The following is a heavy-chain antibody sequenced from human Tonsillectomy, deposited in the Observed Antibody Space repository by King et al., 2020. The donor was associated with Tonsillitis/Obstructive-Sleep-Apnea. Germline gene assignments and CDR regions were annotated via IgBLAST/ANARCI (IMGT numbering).Heavy chain of an antibody. CDR1: GFTFSSYG. Sequence: VQLVESGGGVVQPGRSLRLSCAASGFTFSSYGMHWVRQAPGKGLEWGAVIWYDGSNKYYADSVKGRFTISRYNSKNTLYLQMNSLRAEDTAVYFCARDGEMATISYYYYYMDVWGKGTTVTVSS. V-gene: IGHV3-33*01. D-gene: IGHD5-24*01. CDR3: ARDGEMATISYYYYYMDV. CDR2: IWYDGSNK. J-gene: IGHJ6*03.